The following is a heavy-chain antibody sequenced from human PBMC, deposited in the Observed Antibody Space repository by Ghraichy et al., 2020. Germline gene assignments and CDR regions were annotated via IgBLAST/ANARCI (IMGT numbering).Heavy chain of an antibody. CDR2: INGDGTST. Sequence: GGSLRLSCAASGFPFSSYCMHWVRQAPGKGLVWVSRINGDGTSTSYADSVKGRFTISRDNAKNTLYLQINSLRAEDTAVYYCARGVRGSTPYGMDVWGQGTTVTVSS. J-gene: IGHJ6*02. V-gene: IGHV3-74*01. CDR1: GFPFSSYC. CDR3: ARGVRGSTPYGMDV. D-gene: IGHD3-10*02.